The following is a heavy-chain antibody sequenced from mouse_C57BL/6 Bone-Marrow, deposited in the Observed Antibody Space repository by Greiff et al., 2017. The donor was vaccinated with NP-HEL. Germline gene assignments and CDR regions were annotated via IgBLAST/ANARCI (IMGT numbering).Heavy chain of an antibody. V-gene: IGHV3-6*01. D-gene: IGHD2-4*01. CDR3: ASRLEGFAY. CDR1: GYSITSGYY. CDR2: ISYDGSN. Sequence: EVKLVESGPGLVKPSQSLSLTCSVTGYSITSGYYWNWIRQFPGNKLEWMGYISYDGSNNYNPSLKNRISITRDTSKNQFFLKLNSVTTEDTATYYCASRLEGFAYWGQGTLVTVSA. J-gene: IGHJ3*01.